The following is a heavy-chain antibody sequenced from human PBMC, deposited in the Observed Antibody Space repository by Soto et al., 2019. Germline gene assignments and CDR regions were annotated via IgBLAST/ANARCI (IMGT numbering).Heavy chain of an antibody. CDR2: IRQEGSEN. D-gene: IGHD6-13*01. J-gene: IGHJ5*02. Sequence: GGSLRLSCAASGFTFTNYWMHWVRQAPGKGLEWAANIRQEGSENYYVDSVKGRFTISRDNAKNSLYLQMNSLRAEDTAVYYCARGMIIAANWFDPWGQGTLVTAPQ. CDR1: GFTFTNYW. CDR3: ARGMIIAANWFDP. V-gene: IGHV3-7*03.